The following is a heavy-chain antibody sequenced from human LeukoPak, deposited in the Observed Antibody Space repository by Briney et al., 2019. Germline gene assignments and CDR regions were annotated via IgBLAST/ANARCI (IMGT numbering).Heavy chain of an antibody. Sequence: GGSLRLSCAASGFTFSSYAMSWVRQAPGKGLEWVSAISGSGGSTYYADSVKGRFTISRDNSKNTLYLQMNSLRAEDTAVYYCAKDVLLWSGELPTTFDYWGQGTLVTVSS. D-gene: IGHD3-10*01. V-gene: IGHV3-23*01. CDR1: GFTFSSYA. CDR3: AKDVLLWSGELPTTFDY. J-gene: IGHJ4*02. CDR2: ISGSGGST.